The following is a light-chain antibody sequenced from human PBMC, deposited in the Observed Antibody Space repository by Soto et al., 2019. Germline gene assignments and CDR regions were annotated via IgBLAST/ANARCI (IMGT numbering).Light chain of an antibody. CDR1: QSVGSSY. J-gene: IGKJ1*01. Sequence: EIVLTQSPGTLSLSPGERGTLTCRASQSVGSSYLAWYQQKPGQAPRLLIYGGSRSGTGVPDRFSGSGSGTDFTLTISRLEAEDFAVYYCQQYGSSPSPSTFGQGTKVEIK. CDR3: QQYGSSPSPST. CDR2: GGS. V-gene: IGKV3-20*01.